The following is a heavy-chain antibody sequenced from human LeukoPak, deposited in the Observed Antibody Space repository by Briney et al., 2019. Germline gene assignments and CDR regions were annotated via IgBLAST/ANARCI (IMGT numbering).Heavy chain of an antibody. CDR3: TRATGAGLIDY. V-gene: IGHV4-59*12. D-gene: IGHD1-1*01. CDR1: VGSIGTFY. J-gene: IGHJ4*02. Sequence: SETLSLTCTVSVGSIGTFYWTWIRQPPGKGLEWIGYIHNSGRTNYNASFNSRVTISVDTSKNQFSLRLRSVTAADTAVYYCTRATGAGLIDYWGQGTLVTVSS. CDR2: IHNSGRT.